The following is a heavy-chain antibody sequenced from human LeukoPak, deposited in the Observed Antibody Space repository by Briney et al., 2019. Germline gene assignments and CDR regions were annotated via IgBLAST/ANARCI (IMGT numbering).Heavy chain of an antibody. J-gene: IGHJ4*02. CDR1: GFTFSSYA. V-gene: IGHV3-30*04. CDR2: ISYDGSNK. D-gene: IGHD3-9*01. Sequence: PGRSLRLSCAASGFTFSSYAMHWVRQAPGKGLEWVAVISYDGSNKYYANSVKGRFTISRDTSKNALYLHMNSLRVEDTAVYYCAKVGQNYHILTYYFDYWGQGTLVTVSS. CDR3: AKVGQNYHILTYYFDY.